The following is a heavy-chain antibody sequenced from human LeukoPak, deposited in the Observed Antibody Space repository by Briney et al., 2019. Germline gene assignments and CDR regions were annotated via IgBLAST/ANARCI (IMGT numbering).Heavy chain of an antibody. J-gene: IGHJ4*02. V-gene: IGHV3-30-3*01. Sequence: TGRSLRLSCAASGFTFSSYAMHWVRQAPGKGLEWVAVISYDGSNKYYADSVKGRFTISRDNSKNTLYLQMNSLRAEDTAVYYCARAAPYYYYGSGSYGYWGQGTLVTVSS. CDR2: ISYDGSNK. CDR3: ARAAPYYYYGSGSYGY. CDR1: GFTFSSYA. D-gene: IGHD3-10*01.